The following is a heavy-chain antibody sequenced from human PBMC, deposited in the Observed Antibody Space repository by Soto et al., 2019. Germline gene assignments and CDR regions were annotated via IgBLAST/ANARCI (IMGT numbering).Heavy chain of an antibody. CDR2: FTSVGST. V-gene: IGHV3-23*01. D-gene: IGHD6-19*01. Sequence: EVQLLESGGDLVQPGGSLRLSCAASGFIFSNYAMTWVRQAPGKGPEWVSTFTSVGSTYYRVTVKGRFTISRDNSKNTLYLKMNSLRAEDTAVYYCARTDKYNSQSSGWANRFDYWGQGTLVTVSS. J-gene: IGHJ4*02. CDR1: GFIFSNYA. CDR3: ARTDKYNSQSSGWANRFDY.